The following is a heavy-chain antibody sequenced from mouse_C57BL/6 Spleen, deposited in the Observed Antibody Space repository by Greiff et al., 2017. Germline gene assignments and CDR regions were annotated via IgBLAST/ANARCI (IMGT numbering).Heavy chain of an antibody. V-gene: IGHV1-52*01. CDR2: IDPSDSET. Sequence: VQLQQPGAELVRPGSSVKLSCKASGYTFTSYWMHWVKQRPIQGLEWIGNIDPSDSETHYNQKFKDKATLTVDKSSSTAYMQLSSLTSEDSAVYYCARGDYDVNFDVWGTGTTVTVSS. D-gene: IGHD2-4*01. J-gene: IGHJ1*03. CDR3: ARGDYDVNFDV. CDR1: GYTFTSYW.